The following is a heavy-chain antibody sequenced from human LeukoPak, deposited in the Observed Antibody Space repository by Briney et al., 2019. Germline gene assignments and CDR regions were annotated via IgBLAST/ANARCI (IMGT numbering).Heavy chain of an antibody. Sequence: ASVKVSCKASGYTFTSYDINWVRQATGQGLEWMGWMNPNSGNTGYAQKFQGRVTMTRNTSISTAYMELSSLRSEDTAVYYCARGYCSGGSCYSYWFDPWGQGTLVTVSS. D-gene: IGHD2-15*01. CDR1: GYTFTSYD. CDR2: MNPNSGNT. J-gene: IGHJ5*02. V-gene: IGHV1-8*01. CDR3: ARGYCSGGSCYSYWFDP.